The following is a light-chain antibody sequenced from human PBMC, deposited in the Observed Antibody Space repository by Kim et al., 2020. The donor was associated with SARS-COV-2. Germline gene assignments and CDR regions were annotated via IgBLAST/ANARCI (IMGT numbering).Light chain of an antibody. V-gene: IGKV3-20*01. Sequence: LSPGERATLSCRASQSVSSNYLSWYQQKPGQAPRLLIYGASSRATGIPDRFSGSGYGTDFTLTINRLEPEDFAVYYCQQYAGSLTFGGGTKVDIK. CDR3: QQYAGSLT. CDR1: QSVSSNY. CDR2: GAS. J-gene: IGKJ4*01.